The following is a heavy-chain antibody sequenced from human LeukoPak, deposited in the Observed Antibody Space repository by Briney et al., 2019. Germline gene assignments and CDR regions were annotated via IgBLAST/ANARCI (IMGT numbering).Heavy chain of an antibody. Sequence: ASVKVSCKASGYTFTSYGISWVRQAPGQGLEWMGWISAYNGNTNYAQKLQGRVTMTTDTSTSTAYMELRSLRSDDKAVYYCARYSGYSVQNWFDPWGQGTLVTVSS. V-gene: IGHV1-18*01. J-gene: IGHJ5*02. CDR2: ISAYNGNT. D-gene: IGHD5/OR15-5a*01. CDR3: ARYSGYSVQNWFDP. CDR1: GYTFTSYG.